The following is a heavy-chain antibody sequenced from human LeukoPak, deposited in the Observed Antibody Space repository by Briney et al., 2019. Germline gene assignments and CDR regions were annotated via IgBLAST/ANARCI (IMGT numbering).Heavy chain of an antibody. Sequence: GGSLRPSCAASGFTFSNAWMSWVRQAPGKGLEWVGRIKSKTDGGTTDYAAPVKGRFTISRDDSKNTLYLQMNSLKTEDTAVYYCTTDLVVVVAATIGWVDYWGQGTLVTVSS. CDR3: TTDLVVVVAATIGWVDY. CDR1: GFTFSNAW. CDR2: IKSKTDGGTT. V-gene: IGHV3-15*01. D-gene: IGHD2-15*01. J-gene: IGHJ4*02.